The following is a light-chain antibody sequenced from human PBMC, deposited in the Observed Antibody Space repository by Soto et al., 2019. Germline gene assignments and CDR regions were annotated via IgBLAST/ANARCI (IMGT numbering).Light chain of an antibody. CDR2: GAS. V-gene: IGKV3-15*01. J-gene: IGKJ5*01. Sequence: AALSVYTGDKSTPSCLVSQSVSNKLAWYQQKPGQAPRLLIYGASTRATGIPARFSGSGSGTEFTLTISSLQSEDFAVYYCQQYNNLPPIPFGQ. CDR1: QSVSNK. CDR3: QQYNNLPPIP.